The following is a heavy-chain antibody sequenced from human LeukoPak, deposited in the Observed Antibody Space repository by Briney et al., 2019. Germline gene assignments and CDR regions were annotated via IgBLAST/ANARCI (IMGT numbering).Heavy chain of an antibody. V-gene: IGHV3-21*01. D-gene: IGHD4-17*01. Sequence: GGSLRLSCAASGFTFTTYTMNWVRQAPGEGLEWVSSITSSSYIHYADSVRGRFTISRDNAKNSLYLQMSSLRAEDTAVYYCARDRYGDYAVDYCGQGTLVTVSS. J-gene: IGHJ4*02. CDR3: ARDRYGDYAVDY. CDR2: ITSSSYI. CDR1: GFTFTTYT.